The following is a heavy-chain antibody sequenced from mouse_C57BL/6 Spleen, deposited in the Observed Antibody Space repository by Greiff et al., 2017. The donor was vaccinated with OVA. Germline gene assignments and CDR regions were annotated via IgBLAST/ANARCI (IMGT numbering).Heavy chain of an antibody. D-gene: IGHD2-4*01. CDR1: GYAFTNYL. Sequence: VQLQQSGAELVRPGTSVKVSCKASGYAFTNYLIEWVKQRPGQGLEWIGVINPGSGGTNYNEKFKGKATLTADKSSSTAYMQLSSLTSEDSAVYFCARGRLRHAMDYWGQGTSVTVSS. V-gene: IGHV1-54*01. CDR2: INPGSGGT. J-gene: IGHJ4*01. CDR3: ARGRLRHAMDY.